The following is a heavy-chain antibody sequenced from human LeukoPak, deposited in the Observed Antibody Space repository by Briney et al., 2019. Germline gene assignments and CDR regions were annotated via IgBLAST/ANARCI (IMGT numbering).Heavy chain of an antibody. Sequence: GGSLRLSCAASGFTFSSYAMSWVRQAPGKGLEWVSAISGSGGSTYYADSVKGRFTISRDNSKNTLYLQMNSLRAEDTAVYYCANDFEYSGKYYFDYWGQGTLVTVSS. CDR1: GFTFSSYA. V-gene: IGHV3-23*01. D-gene: IGHD5-12*01. CDR2: ISGSGGST. J-gene: IGHJ4*02. CDR3: ANDFEYSGKYYFDY.